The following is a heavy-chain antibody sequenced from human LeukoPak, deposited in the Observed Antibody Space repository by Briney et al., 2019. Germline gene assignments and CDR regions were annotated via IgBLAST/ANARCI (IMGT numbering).Heavy chain of an antibody. J-gene: IGHJ5*02. Sequence: PSETLSLTCTVSGGSISSHFWSWIRQSPGKGLEWIGYDYYSATTKKTPPPNYNPSLKSRVTISVDTSKNQFSLTLSPVTAADTAVYYCASRLMAWGQGTLVTVSS. CDR2: DYYSATTKKTPPP. V-gene: IGHV4-59*11. D-gene: IGHD5-24*01. CDR3: ASRLMA. CDR1: GGSISSHF.